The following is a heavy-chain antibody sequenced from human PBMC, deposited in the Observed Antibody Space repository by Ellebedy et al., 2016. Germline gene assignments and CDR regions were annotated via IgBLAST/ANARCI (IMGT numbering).Heavy chain of an antibody. V-gene: IGHV3-7*03. CDR3: AKTARRLDL. CDR2: IPPDGREK. Sequence: GGSLRLSCAASGFTFSSYWMSWVRQAPGKGLEWVANIPPDGREKYYVDSVKGRFIISRDNAKNSVFLQMNSLRVDDTAVYYCAKTARRLDLWGQGTLVTVSS. D-gene: IGHD1-1*01. CDR1: GFTFSSYW. J-gene: IGHJ5*02.